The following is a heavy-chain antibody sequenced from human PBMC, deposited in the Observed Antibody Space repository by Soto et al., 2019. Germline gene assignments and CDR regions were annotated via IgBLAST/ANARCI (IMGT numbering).Heavy chain of an antibody. CDR2: IYDDGHT. J-gene: IGHJ4*02. CDR1: GFSVSRS. D-gene: IGHD6-19*01. V-gene: IGHV3-53*02. Sequence: EVQLVETGGGLIQPGGSLKLSCAATGFSVSRSMSWVRQAPGKGLECVSLIYDDGHTYYTDSVKGRFTISREISKNTLYLQMDSLRVEDTAVYFCARDASGPFDYWGQGTPVTVSS. CDR3: ARDASGPFDY.